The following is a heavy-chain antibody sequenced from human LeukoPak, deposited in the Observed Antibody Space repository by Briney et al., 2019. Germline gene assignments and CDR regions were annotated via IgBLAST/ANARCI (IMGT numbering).Heavy chain of an antibody. V-gene: IGHV1-18*01. CDR2: ISAYNGNT. CDR3: ARTYYYDSSGYFGY. D-gene: IGHD3-22*01. Sequence: ASVKVSCKASGYTFTSYGISWVRQAPGQGLEWMGWISAYNGNTNYAQKPQGRVTMTTDTSTSTAYMELRSLRSDDTAVYYCARTYYYDSSGYFGYWGQGTLVTVSS. CDR1: GYTFTSYG. J-gene: IGHJ4*02.